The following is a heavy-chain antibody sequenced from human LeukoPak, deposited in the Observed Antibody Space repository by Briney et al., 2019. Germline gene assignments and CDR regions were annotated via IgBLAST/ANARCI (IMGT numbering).Heavy chain of an antibody. CDR1: GFTFSSYG. J-gene: IGHJ4*02. CDR2: IRYDGSNK. CDR3: ATYGSGLYYFDY. D-gene: IGHD3-10*01. Sequence: GGSRRLSCAASGFTFSSYGMHWVRQAPGKGLEWVAFIRYDGSNKYYADSVKGRFTISRDNSKNTLYLQMNSLRAEDTAVYYCATYGSGLYYFDYWGQGTLVTVSS. V-gene: IGHV3-30*02.